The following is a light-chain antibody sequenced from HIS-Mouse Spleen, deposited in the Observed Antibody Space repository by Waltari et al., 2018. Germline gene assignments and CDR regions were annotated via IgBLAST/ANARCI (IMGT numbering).Light chain of an antibody. CDR3: QSADSSGTYVV. J-gene: IGLJ2*01. V-gene: IGLV3-25*03. CDR2: KDR. Sequence: SYELTQPPSVSVSPGQTARIPCPGHACPKQYAYWYQQKPGPAPVLVLYKDRERTPGIPERFSGSSSGTTVTLTICGVQAEDEADYYCQSADSSGTYVVFGGGTKLTVL. CDR1: ACPKQY.